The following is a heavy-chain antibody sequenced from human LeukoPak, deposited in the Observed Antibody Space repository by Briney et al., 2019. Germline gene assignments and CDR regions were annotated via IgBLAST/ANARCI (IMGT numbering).Heavy chain of an antibody. D-gene: IGHD3-3*01. CDR2: ISGSGGST. CDR3: PKNFRRSNYYGMDA. Sequence: GGSLRLSCAASGFTFSSYAMSWVRQAPGKGLEWVSAISGSGGSTYYADSVKGRFTISRDNSKNTLYLQMNSLRAEDTAVYYCPKNFRRSNYYGMDAGGQGPTATVS. CDR1: GFTFSSYA. V-gene: IGHV3-23*01. J-gene: IGHJ6*02.